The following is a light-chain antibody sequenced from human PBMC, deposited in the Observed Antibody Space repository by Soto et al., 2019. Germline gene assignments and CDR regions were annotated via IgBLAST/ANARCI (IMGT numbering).Light chain of an antibody. CDR3: QQYASFLRT. V-gene: IGKV3-20*01. CDR2: GAS. J-gene: IGKJ1*01. CDR1: QSVSSSY. Sequence: EIVLTQSPGTLSMSAGERATLSCRASQSVSSSYLAWYQQKPGQAPRLLIYGASRRATGIPDRFSGSGSGTDFTLTINRLEPEDFAVYYCQQYASFLRTFGQGTKVEIK.